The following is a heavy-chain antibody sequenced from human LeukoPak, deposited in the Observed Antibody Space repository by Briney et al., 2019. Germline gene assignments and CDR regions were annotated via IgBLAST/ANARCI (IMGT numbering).Heavy chain of an antibody. CDR2: INSDGSST. Sequence: GGSLRLSCAASGFTFSSYWMHWVRQAPGKGLVWVSRINSDGSSTVYADSVKGRFTISRDNAKNTLYLQMNSLRAEDTAVYYCARGGYSGYVPFDYWGQGTLVTVSS. D-gene: IGHD5-12*01. V-gene: IGHV3-74*01. CDR1: GFTFSSYW. J-gene: IGHJ4*02. CDR3: ARGGYSGYVPFDY.